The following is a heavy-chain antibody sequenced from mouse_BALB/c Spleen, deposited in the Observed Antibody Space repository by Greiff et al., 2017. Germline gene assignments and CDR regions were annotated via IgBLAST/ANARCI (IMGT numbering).Heavy chain of an antibody. Sequence: QVQLQQPGAELVKPGASVKMSCKASGYTFTSYWMHWVKQRPGQGLEWIGVIDPSDSYTSYNQKFKGKATLTVDTSSSTAYMQLSSLTSEDSAVYYCTRGNYGYPFDYWGQGTTLTVSS. CDR1: GYTFTSYW. V-gene: IGHV1S127*01. D-gene: IGHD2-2*01. CDR2: IDPSDSYT. J-gene: IGHJ2*01. CDR3: TRGNYGYPFDY.